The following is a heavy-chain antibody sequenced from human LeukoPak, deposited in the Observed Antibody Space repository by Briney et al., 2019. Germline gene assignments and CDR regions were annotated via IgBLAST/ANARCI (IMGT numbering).Heavy chain of an antibody. CDR3: ARVVPAARFDY. Sequence: TGGSLRLSCAASGFTVSSNYMSWVRQAPGKGLEWVSVIYSGGSTYYADSVKGRFTISRHNSKKTLYLQMNSLRAEDTAVYYCARVVPAARFDYWGQRTLVNVSS. CDR2: IYSGGST. V-gene: IGHV3-53*04. J-gene: IGHJ4*02. CDR1: GFTVSSNY. D-gene: IGHD2-2*01.